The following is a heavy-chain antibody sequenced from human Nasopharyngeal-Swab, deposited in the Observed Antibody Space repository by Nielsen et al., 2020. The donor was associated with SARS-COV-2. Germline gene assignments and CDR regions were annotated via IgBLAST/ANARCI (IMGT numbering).Heavy chain of an antibody. Sequence: SQTLSLTGAISGDSVSSNSAAWNWIRQSPSRGLEWLGRTYYRSKWYNDYAVSVKSRITINPDTSKNQFSLQLNSVTPEDTAVYYCARVTYSSGWYDYYYYMDVWGKGTTVTVSS. V-gene: IGHV6-1*01. CDR3: ARVTYSSGWYDYYYYMDV. CDR2: TYYRSKWYN. CDR1: GDSVSSNSAA. D-gene: IGHD6-19*01. J-gene: IGHJ6*03.